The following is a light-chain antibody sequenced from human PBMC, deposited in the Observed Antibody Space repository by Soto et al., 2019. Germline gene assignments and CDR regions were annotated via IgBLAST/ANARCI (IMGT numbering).Light chain of an antibody. Sequence: QSALTQPRSVSGSPGQSLTISCTGTSSDVGGYNYVSWYQQHPGKAPKLMIYDVTKRPSGVPDRFSGSKSGNTASLTISGLQAEDEGDYYCCSHAGSYTYVFGTGTKVT. CDR3: CSHAGSYTYV. CDR2: DVT. J-gene: IGLJ1*01. V-gene: IGLV2-11*01. CDR1: SSDVGGYNY.